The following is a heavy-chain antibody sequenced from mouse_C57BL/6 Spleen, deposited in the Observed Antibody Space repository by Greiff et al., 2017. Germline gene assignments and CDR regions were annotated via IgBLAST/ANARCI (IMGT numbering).Heavy chain of an antibody. Sequence: QVQLQQPGAELVRPGSSVKLSCKASGYTFTSYWMHWVKQRPIQGLEWIGNIDPSGSETHYNQKFKDKATLTVDKSSSTAYMQLSSLTSEDSAVYYCARPAQATLFAYWGQGTLVTVSA. CDR2: IDPSGSET. V-gene: IGHV1-52*01. J-gene: IGHJ3*01. D-gene: IGHD3-2*02. CDR1: GYTFTSYW. CDR3: ARPAQATLFAY.